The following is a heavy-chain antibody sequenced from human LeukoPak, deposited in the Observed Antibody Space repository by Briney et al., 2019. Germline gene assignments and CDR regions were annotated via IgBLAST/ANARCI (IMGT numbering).Heavy chain of an antibody. V-gene: IGHV1-8*01. CDR3: ARGAVATYYMDV. CDR2: MNPNSGNT. CDR1: GYTFTSYD. J-gene: IGHJ6*03. Sequence: GASVKVSCKASGYTFTSYDINWVRQATGQGLEWMGWMNPNSGNTGYAQEFQGRVTMTRNTSISTAYMELSSLRSEDTAVYYCARGAVATYYMDVWGKGTTVTISS.